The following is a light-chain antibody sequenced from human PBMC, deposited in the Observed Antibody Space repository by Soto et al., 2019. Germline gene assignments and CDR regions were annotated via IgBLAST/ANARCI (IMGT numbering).Light chain of an antibody. CDR1: QNINSW. V-gene: IGKV1-39*01. Sequence: DIHMTHSPSTLSASVGDRVTITCRASQNINSWLAWYQQKPGKAPKLLIYDASSLQSGVPSRFSGSGSGTDFALTINSLQPEDFATIYCQQTYSTPWTFGQGTKVDI. J-gene: IGKJ1*01. CDR3: QQTYSTPWT. CDR2: DAS.